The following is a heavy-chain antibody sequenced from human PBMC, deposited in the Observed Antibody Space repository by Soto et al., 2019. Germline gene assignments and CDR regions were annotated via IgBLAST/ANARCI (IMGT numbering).Heavy chain of an antibody. CDR2: ISAYNGNT. CDR1: GYTFTNYG. CDR3: ARGGVGYCSGGSCPRSWFDP. Sequence: QVQLVQSGAEVKKPGASVKVSCKTSGYTFTNYGITWVRQAPGQGLAWMGWISAYNGNTDYAQKVQGRVTMTTDTSTSTAYMELRSVRSDDTAVYYCARGGVGYCSGGSCPRSWFDPWGQGTLVTVSS. V-gene: IGHV1-18*01. D-gene: IGHD2-15*01. J-gene: IGHJ5*02.